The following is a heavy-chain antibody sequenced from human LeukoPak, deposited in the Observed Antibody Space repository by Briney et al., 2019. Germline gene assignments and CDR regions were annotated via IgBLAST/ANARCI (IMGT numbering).Heavy chain of an antibody. D-gene: IGHD1-26*01. Sequence: GESLKISCKGSGYSFTSYWIGWVRQMPGKGLEWMGIIYPGDSDTRYSPSFQGQVTISADKSISTAYLQWSSLKASDTAMYYCARHSEFQWEQTEFDYWGQGTLVAVSS. CDR1: GYSFTSYW. J-gene: IGHJ4*02. CDR2: IYPGDSDT. V-gene: IGHV5-51*01. CDR3: ARHSEFQWEQTEFDY.